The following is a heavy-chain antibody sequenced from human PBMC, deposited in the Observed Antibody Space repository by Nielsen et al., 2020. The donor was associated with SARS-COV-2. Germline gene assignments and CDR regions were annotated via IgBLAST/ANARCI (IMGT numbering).Heavy chain of an antibody. CDR3: AKSGYCNGGICYSTEYFQD. Sequence: GGSLRLSCTASGFTFSDSYMSWIRQAPGKGLEWISYISSSSSYTNYADSLKGRFTISRDNANNSLYLQMKSLRAEDTAVYYCAKSGYCNGGICYSTEYFQDWGQGTLVTVSS. J-gene: IGHJ1*01. V-gene: IGHV3-11*03. CDR1: GFTFSDSY. CDR2: ISSSSSYT. D-gene: IGHD2-15*01.